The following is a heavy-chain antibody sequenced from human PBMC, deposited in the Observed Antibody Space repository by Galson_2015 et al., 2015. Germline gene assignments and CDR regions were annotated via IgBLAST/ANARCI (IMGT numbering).Heavy chain of an antibody. CDR2: IWCDGSNK. CDR3: ARARGCSSTSCYMDNWFDP. V-gene: IGHV3-33*01. Sequence: SLRLSCAASGFTFSSYGMHWVRQAPGKGLEWVAVIWCDGSNKYYADSVKGRFTISRDNSKNTLYLQMNSLRAEDTAVYYCARARGCSSTSCYMDNWFDPWGQGTLVTVSS. J-gene: IGHJ5*02. CDR1: GFTFSSYG. D-gene: IGHD2-2*02.